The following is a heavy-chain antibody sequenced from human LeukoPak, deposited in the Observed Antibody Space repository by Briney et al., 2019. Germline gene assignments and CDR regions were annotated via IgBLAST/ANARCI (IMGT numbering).Heavy chain of an antibody. CDR2: IWYDGSNK. J-gene: IGHJ3*02. V-gene: IGHV3-33*06. CDR1: GFTFSSYG. Sequence: PGGSLRLSCAASGFTFSSYGMHWVRQAPGKGLEWVAVIWYDGSNKYYADSVKGRFTISRDNSKNTLYLQMNSLRAEDTAVYYCAKGEMATIGGAFDIWGQGTMVTVSS. D-gene: IGHD5-24*01. CDR3: AKGEMATIGGAFDI.